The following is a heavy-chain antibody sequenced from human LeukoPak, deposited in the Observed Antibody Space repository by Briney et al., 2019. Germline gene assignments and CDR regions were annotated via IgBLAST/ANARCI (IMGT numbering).Heavy chain of an antibody. J-gene: IGHJ4*02. CDR3: ARTLHDHGDHGGDY. CDR2: ISGSGGST. V-gene: IGHV3-23*01. CDR1: GFTFSSYA. D-gene: IGHD4-17*01. Sequence: GGSLRLSCAASGFTFSSYAMSWVRQAPGKGLEWVSAISGSGGSTYYADSVKGRFTISRDNSKNTLYLQMNSLRAEDTAVYYCARTLHDHGDHGGDYWGQGTLVTVSS.